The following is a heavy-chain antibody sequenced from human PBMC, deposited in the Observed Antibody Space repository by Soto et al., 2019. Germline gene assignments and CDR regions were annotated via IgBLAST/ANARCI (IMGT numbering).Heavy chain of an antibody. CDR3: AREAGSGSYSRFDY. J-gene: IGHJ4*02. CDR1: GGSISSGGYY. Sequence: QVQLQESGPGLVKPSRTLSLTCTVSGGSISSGGYYWSWIRQHPGKGLEWIGYIYYSGSTYYNPSLKSRVTIAVDTSKNQFSLKLSSVTAADTAVYYCAREAGSGSYSRFDYWGQGTLVTVSS. D-gene: IGHD3-10*01. V-gene: IGHV4-31*03. CDR2: IYYSGST.